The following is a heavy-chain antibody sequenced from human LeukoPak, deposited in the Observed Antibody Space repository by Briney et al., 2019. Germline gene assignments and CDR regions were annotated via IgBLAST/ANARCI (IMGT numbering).Heavy chain of an antibody. D-gene: IGHD3-16*01. CDR2: IKSEADDGAT. CDR3: STVRGRYYYYALDF. V-gene: IGHV3-15*01. Sequence: GGSLRLSCAASGFTFSSYGMSWVRQAPGKGLEWVGRIKSEADDGATDYAAPVKGRFTIARDDSKSTLYLQMNSLKIEDTGVYYCSTVRGRYYYYALDFWGQGTTVTVSS. J-gene: IGHJ6*02. CDR1: GFTFSSYG.